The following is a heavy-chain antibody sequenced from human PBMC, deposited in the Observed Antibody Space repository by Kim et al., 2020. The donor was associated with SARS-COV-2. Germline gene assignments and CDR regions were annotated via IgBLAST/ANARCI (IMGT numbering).Heavy chain of an antibody. CDR3: AKGGGSNWYIFDY. D-gene: IGHD6-13*01. Sequence: ADSEKGLFTISRDKAENTLYRQMNSLRADDTDVYYCAKGGGSNWYIFDYWGQGTLVTVSS. J-gene: IGHJ4*02. V-gene: IGHV3-23*01.